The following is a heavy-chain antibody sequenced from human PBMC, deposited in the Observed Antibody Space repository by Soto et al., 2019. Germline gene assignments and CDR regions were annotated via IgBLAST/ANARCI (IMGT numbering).Heavy chain of an antibody. CDR2: IYYSGST. Sequence: SETLSLTCTVSGGSISSYYWSWIRQPPGKGLEWIGYIYYSGSTNYNPSLKSRVTISVDTSKNQFSLKLSSVTAADTALYSCARGRFGGKKEFDYWGQGTLVTVSS. D-gene: IGHD3-10*01. CDR1: GGSISSYY. CDR3: ARGRFGGKKEFDY. V-gene: IGHV4-59*01. J-gene: IGHJ4*02.